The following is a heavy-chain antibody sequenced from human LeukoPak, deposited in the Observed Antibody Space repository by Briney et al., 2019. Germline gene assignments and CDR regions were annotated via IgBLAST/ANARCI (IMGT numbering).Heavy chain of an antibody. CDR3: AKAGITMVRGVWFDP. V-gene: IGHV3-23*01. CDR1: GFTFSSYA. Sequence: PGGSLRLSCAASGFTFSSYAMSWVRQAPGKGQEWDSAISGSGGSTYYADSVKGRFTISRDNSKNTLYLQMNSLRAEDTAVYYCAKAGITMVRGVWFDPWGQGTLVTVSS. CDR2: ISGSGGST. J-gene: IGHJ5*02. D-gene: IGHD3-10*01.